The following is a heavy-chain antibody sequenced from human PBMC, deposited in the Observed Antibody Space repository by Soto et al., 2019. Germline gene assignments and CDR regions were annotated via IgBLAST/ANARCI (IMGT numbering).Heavy chain of an antibody. CDR1: GFTFSSYA. D-gene: IGHD2-8*01. Sequence: EVQLLESGGGLVKPGGSLRLSCAASGFTFSSYAMNWVRQAPGKGLEWVSSISGSGNYIYYADSVKGRFTFSRDNAKNSLYLQMNSLRAEDTAVYYCARDMEFCTNGLCYWFDYWGQGTLVTVSS. V-gene: IGHV3-21*01. J-gene: IGHJ4*02. CDR3: ARDMEFCTNGLCYWFDY. CDR2: ISGSGNYI.